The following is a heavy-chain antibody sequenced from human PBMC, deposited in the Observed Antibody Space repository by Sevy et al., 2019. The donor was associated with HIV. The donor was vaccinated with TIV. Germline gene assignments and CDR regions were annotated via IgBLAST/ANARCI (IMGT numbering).Heavy chain of an antibody. CDR2: ISSVSTII. Sequence: GGSLRLSCTASGFSFDSYDMNWVRQAPGKGLEWVSSISSVSTIIYYGDSVRGRFSISRDNAKKSLYLQMNSLRVEDTAVYYCARVVGYVSGNYYKYYYGLDVWGQGTAVTVSS. D-gene: IGHD3-10*01. CDR1: GFSFDSYD. CDR3: ARVVGYVSGNYYKYYYGLDV. J-gene: IGHJ6*02. V-gene: IGHV3-21*01.